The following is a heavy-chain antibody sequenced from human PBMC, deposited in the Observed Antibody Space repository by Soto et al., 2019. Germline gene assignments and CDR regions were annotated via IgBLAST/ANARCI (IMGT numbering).Heavy chain of an antibody. CDR1: GLTVSSTF. V-gene: IGHV3-53*02. CDR3: VGRWFDF. CDR2: IYAGGGT. Sequence: EVQLVETGGGLVQPGGSLRLSCAASGLTVSSTFMNWVRQPPGKGLEWVSVIYAGGGTYYADSVKGRFTISRDISRNTVYLHMDSLSAEDTAVYYCVGRWFDFWGQGTLVTVSS. J-gene: IGHJ5*01.